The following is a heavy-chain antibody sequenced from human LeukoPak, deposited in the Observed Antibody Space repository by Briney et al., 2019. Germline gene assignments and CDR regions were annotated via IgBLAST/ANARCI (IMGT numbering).Heavy chain of an antibody. V-gene: IGHV4-34*01. J-gene: IGHJ4*02. CDR3: ARDHRHYYDSSGYYYYFDH. D-gene: IGHD3-22*01. CDR1: GGSFSGYY. CDR2: INHSGST. Sequence: SETLSLTCAVYGGSFSGYYWSWIRQPPGKGLEWIGEINHSGSTNYNPSLKSRVTISVDTSKNQFSLKLSSVTAADTAVYYCARDHRHYYDSSGYYYYFDHWGQGTLVTVSS.